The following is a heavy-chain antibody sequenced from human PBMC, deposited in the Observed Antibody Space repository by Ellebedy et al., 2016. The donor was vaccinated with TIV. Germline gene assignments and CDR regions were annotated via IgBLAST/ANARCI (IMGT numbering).Heavy chain of an antibody. J-gene: IGHJ4*02. V-gene: IGHV3-7*01. CDR1: GFSFSFYW. Sequence: GESLKISCAASGFSFSFYWMSWVRQAPGKGLEWVANIKRDGSEKYYVDSVKGLFTISRNNANNSLYLQMNSLRADKMAVYYCARVSDGDYNPHFDNWGQGTLVTVSS. CDR3: ARVSDGDYNPHFDN. D-gene: IGHD4-17*01. CDR2: IKRDGSEK.